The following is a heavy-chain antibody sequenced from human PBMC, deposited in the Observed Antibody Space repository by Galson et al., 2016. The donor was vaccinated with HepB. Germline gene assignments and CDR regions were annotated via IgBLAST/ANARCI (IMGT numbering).Heavy chain of an antibody. Sequence: SLRLSCAASGFVFSNFGLSWVRQAPGRGLEWVACISTRRTTSYSDSVQGRFTISSDNSTNTLYQQMNGLRAEDTAVDYCAKERLVRRIFDHWGQGTLLTVSS. V-gene: IGHV3-23*01. CDR3: AKERLVRRIFDH. CDR2: ISTRRTT. J-gene: IGHJ4*02. CDR1: GFVFSNFG. D-gene: IGHD6-19*01.